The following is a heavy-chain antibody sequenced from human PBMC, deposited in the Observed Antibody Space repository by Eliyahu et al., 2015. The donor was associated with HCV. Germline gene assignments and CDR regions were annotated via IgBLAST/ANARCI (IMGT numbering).Heavy chain of an antibody. V-gene: IGHV3-53*01. J-gene: IGHJ6*02. Sequence: EVQLVESGGGLIQPGGSLRLSCAASGFSVSNNFMSWVRQPPGKGLEWVSLMDSDNKISYADSVKGRFTVSTDNSKNTLYLQMNSLGAEDTAVYYCVRGKGGSYGGGMDVWGRGTTVTVSS. CDR3: VRGKGGSYGGGMDV. CDR2: MDSDNKI. CDR1: GFSVSNNF. D-gene: IGHD1-26*01.